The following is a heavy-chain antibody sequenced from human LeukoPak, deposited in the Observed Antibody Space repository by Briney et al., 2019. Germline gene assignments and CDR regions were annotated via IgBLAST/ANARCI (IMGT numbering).Heavy chain of an antibody. Sequence: GGALRLSCAASGFIFGAYGMSWVRQAPGKGLEGAAGITGSVRYTYYADSVKGRVTISRDNSKNTLFLQMNRLRVEDTAVYYCAKGGRITMLRGVQRDHYFDYWGQGTLVTVSS. CDR1: GFIFGAYG. CDR3: AKGGRITMLRGVQRDHYFDY. D-gene: IGHD3-10*01. V-gene: IGHV3-23*01. CDR2: ITGSVRYT. J-gene: IGHJ4*02.